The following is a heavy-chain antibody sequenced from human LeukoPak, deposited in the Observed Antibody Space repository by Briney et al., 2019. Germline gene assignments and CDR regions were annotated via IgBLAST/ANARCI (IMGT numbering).Heavy chain of an antibody. V-gene: IGHV4-59*01. J-gene: IGHJ4*02. Sequence: PSETLSLTCTVSGGSISSYYWCWIRQPPGKGLEWIGYIYYSGSTNYNPSLKSRVTISVDTSKNQFSLKLSSVTAADTAVYYCARTSHPHGSSWLFDYWGQGTLVTVSS. D-gene: IGHD6-13*01. CDR3: ARTSHPHGSSWLFDY. CDR1: GGSISSYY. CDR2: IYYSGST.